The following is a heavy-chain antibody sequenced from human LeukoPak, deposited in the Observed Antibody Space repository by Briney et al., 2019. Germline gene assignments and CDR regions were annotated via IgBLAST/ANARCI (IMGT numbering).Heavy chain of an antibody. Sequence: GTSVKVSCRASGFTFTSSAVQWVRQARGQRLEWIGWIVVGSGNTNYVQKFQERVTITRDMSTSTAYMELSSLRSEDTAVYYCAAVSQIAVAGTGDYWGQGTLVTVSS. D-gene: IGHD6-19*01. J-gene: IGHJ4*02. CDR2: IVVGSGNT. V-gene: IGHV1-58*01. CDR3: AAVSQIAVAGTGDY. CDR1: GFTFTSSA.